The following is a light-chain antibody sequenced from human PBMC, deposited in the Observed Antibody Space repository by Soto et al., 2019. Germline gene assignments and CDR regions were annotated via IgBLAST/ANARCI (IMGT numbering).Light chain of an antibody. CDR1: QSISSY. Sequence: DIQMTQSPSSLSASVVDRVTITFRASQSISSYLNWYQHKPGKAPKVLIYAASSLQSGVPSRFSGSGSGTVFTLTISSLQPEDFATYYCQQSYDIPTFGPGTKVDIK. CDR3: QQSYDIPT. CDR2: AAS. V-gene: IGKV1-39*01. J-gene: IGKJ3*01.